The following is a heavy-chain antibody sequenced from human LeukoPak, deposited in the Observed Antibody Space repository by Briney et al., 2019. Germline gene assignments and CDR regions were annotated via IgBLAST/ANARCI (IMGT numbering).Heavy chain of an antibody. J-gene: IGHJ6*03. CDR1: GGTFSSYA. CDR3: ARAAGATSGYYYYYMDV. Sequence: ASVKVSCKASGGTFSSYAISWVRQAPGQGLEWMGGIIPIFGTANYAQKFQGRVTITADKSTSTAYMELSRLRSDDTAVYYCARAAGATSGYYYYYMDVWGKGTTVTVSS. CDR2: IIPIFGTA. V-gene: IGHV1-69*06. D-gene: IGHD1-26*01.